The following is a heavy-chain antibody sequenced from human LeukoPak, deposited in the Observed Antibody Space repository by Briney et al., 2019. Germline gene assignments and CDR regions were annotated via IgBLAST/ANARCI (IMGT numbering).Heavy chain of an antibody. CDR2: INPNSGGT. D-gene: IGHD3-22*01. CDR1: GYTFTSYG. CDR3: ARETYDSSGYFGDISFDY. Sequence: ASVKVSCKASGYTFTSYGISWVRQAPGQGLEWMGWINPNSGGTNYAQKFQGRVTMTRDTSISTAYMELSRLRSDDTAVYYCARETYDSSGYFGDISFDYWGQGTLVTVSS. V-gene: IGHV1-2*02. J-gene: IGHJ4*02.